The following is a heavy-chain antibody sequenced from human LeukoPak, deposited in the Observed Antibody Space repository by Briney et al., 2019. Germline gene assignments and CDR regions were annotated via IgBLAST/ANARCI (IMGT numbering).Heavy chain of an antibody. CDR2: IYSGGST. CDR3: ARGLRPDASDI. D-gene: IGHD4-17*01. CDR1: GFTVSSNY. Sequence: PGGSLRLSCAASGFTVSSNYMSWVRQAPGKGLEWVSVIYSGGSTYYADSVKGRFTISRDNSKNTLYLQMNSLRAGDTAVYYCARGLRPDASDIWGQGTMVTVSS. V-gene: IGHV3-53*01. J-gene: IGHJ3*02.